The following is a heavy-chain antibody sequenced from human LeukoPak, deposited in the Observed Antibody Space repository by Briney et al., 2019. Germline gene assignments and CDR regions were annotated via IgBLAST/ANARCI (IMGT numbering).Heavy chain of an antibody. CDR1: GFTFSSYW. J-gene: IGHJ4*02. D-gene: IGHD3-9*01. Sequence: GGSLRLSCAASGFTFSSYWRSWVRQAPGKGLEWVANIKQDGSEKYYVDSVKGRFTISRDNAKNSLYLQMNSLRAEDTAVYYCARALRYFDWLLLGNPYYFDYWGQGTLVTVSS. V-gene: IGHV3-7*04. CDR3: ARALRYFDWLLLGNPYYFDY. CDR2: IKQDGSEK.